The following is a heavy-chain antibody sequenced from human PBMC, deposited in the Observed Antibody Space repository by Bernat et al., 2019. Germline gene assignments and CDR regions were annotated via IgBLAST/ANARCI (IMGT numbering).Heavy chain of an antibody. CDR2: IRSKANSYAT. CDR3: TRLDIVVVPAGVEDY. J-gene: IGHJ4*02. V-gene: IGHV3-73*02. Sequence: EVQLVESGGGLVQPGGSLKLSCAASGFTFSGSAMHWVRQASGKGLEWVGRIRSKANSYATAYAASVKGRFTISRDDSKNTAYLQMNSLKTEGTAVYYCTRLDIVVVPAGVEDYWGQGTLVTVSS. D-gene: IGHD2-2*03. CDR1: GFTFSGSA.